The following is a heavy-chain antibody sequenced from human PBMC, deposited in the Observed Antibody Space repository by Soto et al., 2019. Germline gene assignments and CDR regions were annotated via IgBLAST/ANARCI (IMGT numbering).Heavy chain of an antibody. D-gene: IGHD3-22*01. CDR1: GFTFSSYA. Sequence: AGGSLRLSCAASGFTFSSYAMSWVRQAPGKGLEWVSAISGSGGSTYYADSVKGRFTISRDNSKNTLYLQMNSLRAEDTAVYYCAKCSSGYNDYFDYWGQGTLVTVSS. J-gene: IGHJ4*02. CDR3: AKCSSGYNDYFDY. V-gene: IGHV3-23*01. CDR2: ISGSGGST.